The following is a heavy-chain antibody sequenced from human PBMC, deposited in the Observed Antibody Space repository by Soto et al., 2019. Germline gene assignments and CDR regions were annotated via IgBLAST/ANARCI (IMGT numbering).Heavy chain of an antibody. Sequence: PWESVKIAWHGSGYNLTTYWITWVPQIPGKGPEWMGKIDPAYSAATVSPSFKGYRSSSVDRSINSTHRQFSSQKAVDTAVYYCAELGRWYYNYYCWDGWGQGTMVTVSS. V-gene: IGHV5-10-1*01. J-gene: IGHJ6*02. D-gene: IGHD2-15*01. CDR1: GYNLTTYW. CDR2: IDPAYSAA. CDR3: AELGRWYYNYYCWDG.